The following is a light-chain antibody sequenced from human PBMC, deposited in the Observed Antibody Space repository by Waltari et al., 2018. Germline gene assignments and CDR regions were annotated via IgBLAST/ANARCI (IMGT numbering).Light chain of an antibody. CDR2: VNSDGSH. J-gene: IGLJ3*02. CDR1: GGHTNYA. V-gene: IGLV4-69*01. Sequence: QLVVTQSPSASASLGASVKLTCTLSGGHTNYAITWHQQQPQKGPRFLMKVNSDGSHNKGDGIPDRFSGSSSGAERYLTISSLQSEDEADYHCQTWDTGIRVFGGGTKLIVL. CDR3: QTWDTGIRV.